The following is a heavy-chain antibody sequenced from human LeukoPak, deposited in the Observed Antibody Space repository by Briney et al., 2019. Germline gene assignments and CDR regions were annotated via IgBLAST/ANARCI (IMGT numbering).Heavy chain of an antibody. CDR1: GGSISGYY. Sequence: PSETLSLTCTVSGGSISGYYRSWIRQPPGKGLEWIGYFYYSGITSYNPSLKSRVTISVDTSKNQFSLQLTSVTAADTAVYYCARCAPDFYYGMDVWGQGTTVTVSS. CDR3: ARCAPDFYYGMDV. CDR2: FYYSGIT. J-gene: IGHJ6*02. V-gene: IGHV4-59*01.